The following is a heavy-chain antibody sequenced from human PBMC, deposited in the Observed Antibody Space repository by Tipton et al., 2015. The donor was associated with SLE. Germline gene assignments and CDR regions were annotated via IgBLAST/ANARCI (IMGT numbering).Heavy chain of an antibody. CDR3: TTDQRGMIVVVITDY. D-gene: IGHD3-22*01. J-gene: IGHJ4*02. V-gene: IGHV3-15*01. CDR1: GLTLTSHW. CDR2: IKSKTAGGTT. Sequence: SLRLSCAASGLTLTSHWMYWVRPAPGKGLEWVGRIKSKTAGGTTDYAAPVKGRFTISRDDSKNTLYLQMNSLKTEDTAVYYCTTDQRGMIVVVITDYWGQGTLVTVSS.